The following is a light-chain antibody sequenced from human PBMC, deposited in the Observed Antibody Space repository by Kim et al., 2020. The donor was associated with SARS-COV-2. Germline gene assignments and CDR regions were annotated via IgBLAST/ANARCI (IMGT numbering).Light chain of an antibody. V-gene: IGKV3-11*01. CDR2: DGS. Sequence: SLTPGERATLCCRASQSVSSYLAWYQQKPGQAARLLIYDGSNRTTGSPARFSGSGSGTDFTLTNSSLEPEDFAVYYCQQSSNWPYTFGQGTKLEI. J-gene: IGKJ2*01. CDR1: QSVSSY. CDR3: QQSSNWPYT.